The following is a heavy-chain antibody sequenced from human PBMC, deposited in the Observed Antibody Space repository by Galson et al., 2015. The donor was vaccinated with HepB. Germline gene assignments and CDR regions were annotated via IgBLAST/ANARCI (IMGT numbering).Heavy chain of an antibody. D-gene: IGHD6-19*01. CDR2: IYHGGST. V-gene: IGHV4-4*02. Sequence: ETLSLTCAVSGGSISSNNWWSWVRQSPGKGLECIGEIYHGGSTSYNPSLKSRVTISADKSKNQFSLKLSSVTAADTAVYYCARFREGGGWLDYWGQGILVTVSS. CDR3: ARFREGGGWLDY. J-gene: IGHJ4*02. CDR1: GGSISSNNW.